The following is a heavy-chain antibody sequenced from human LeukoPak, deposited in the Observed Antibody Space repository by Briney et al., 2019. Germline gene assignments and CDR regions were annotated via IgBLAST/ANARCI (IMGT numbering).Heavy chain of an antibody. J-gene: IGHJ5*02. V-gene: IGHV3-7*01. Sequence: PGGSLRLSCAASGFTCSSYWMSWVRQAPGKGLEWVANIKQDGSEKYYVDSVKGRFTISRDNAKNSLYLQMNSLRAEDTAVYYCARDSLTNWFDPWGQGTLVTVSS. D-gene: IGHD4/OR15-4a*01. CDR3: ARDSLTNWFDP. CDR2: IKQDGSEK. CDR1: GFTCSSYW.